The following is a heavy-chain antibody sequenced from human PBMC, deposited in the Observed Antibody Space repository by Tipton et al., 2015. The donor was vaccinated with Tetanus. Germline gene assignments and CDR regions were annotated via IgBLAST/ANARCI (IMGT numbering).Heavy chain of an antibody. D-gene: IGHD3-10*01. CDR2: ISSSSSYI. CDR1: GFTFSSYS. V-gene: IGHV3-21*01. CDR3: ASSRFYGSGPTTLDY. J-gene: IGHJ4*02. Sequence: QLVQSGGGLVKPGGSLRLYCAASGFTFSSYSMNRVSQATGKGLEWVSSISSSSSYIYYADSVKGRFTISRDNSENTLYLQMNSLRAEDSAVYYCASSRFYGSGPTTLDYWGQGTLVTVSS.